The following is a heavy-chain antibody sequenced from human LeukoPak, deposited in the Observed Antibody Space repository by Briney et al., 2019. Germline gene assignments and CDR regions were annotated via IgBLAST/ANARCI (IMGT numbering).Heavy chain of an antibody. D-gene: IGHD1-26*01. V-gene: IGHV4-61*01. CDR1: GGSITSSNYF. Sequence: SETLSLTCTVSGGSITSSNYFWGWIRQPPGKGLEWIGYIYYSGSTNYNPSLKSRVTISVDTSKNQFSLKLSSVTAADTAVYYCARDSDYYGMDVWGQGTTVTVTS. J-gene: IGHJ6*02. CDR3: ARDSDYYGMDV. CDR2: IYYSGST.